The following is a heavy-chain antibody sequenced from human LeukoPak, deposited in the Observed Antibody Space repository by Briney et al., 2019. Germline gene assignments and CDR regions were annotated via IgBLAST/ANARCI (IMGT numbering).Heavy chain of an antibody. D-gene: IGHD5-12*01. V-gene: IGHV4-34*01. Sequence: SETLSLTCAVYGGSFSGYCWSLIRQPPGKGLEWIGEINHSGSTNYNPSLKSRVTISVDTSKNQFSLKLSSVTAADTAVYYCARTRSRYNSGYAPNYGMDVWGQGTTVTVSS. J-gene: IGHJ6*02. CDR3: ARTRSRYNSGYAPNYGMDV. CDR2: INHSGST. CDR1: GGSFSGYC.